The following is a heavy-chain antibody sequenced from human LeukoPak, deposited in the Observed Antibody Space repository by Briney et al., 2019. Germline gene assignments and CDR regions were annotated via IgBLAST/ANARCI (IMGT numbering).Heavy chain of an antibody. V-gene: IGHV3-30*18. Sequence: GGSLRLSCAASGFTFSSYGMHWVRQAPGKGLEWVAVISYDGSNKYYADSVKGRFTISRDNSKNTLYLQKNSLRAEDTAVYYCAKVPDGDYGVDYWGQGTLVTVSS. J-gene: IGHJ4*02. CDR1: GFTFSSYG. CDR3: AKVPDGDYGVDY. D-gene: IGHD4-17*01. CDR2: ISYDGSNK.